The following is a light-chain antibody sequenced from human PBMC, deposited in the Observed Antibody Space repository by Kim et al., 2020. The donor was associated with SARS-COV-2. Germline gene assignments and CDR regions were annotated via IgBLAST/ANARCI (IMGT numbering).Light chain of an antibody. J-gene: IGKJ3*01. CDR2: AAS. CDR3: QHLNSYPLT. CDR1: QGISIA. Sequence: PFVGDRVTISFRTSQGISIALACYQQKPRKDPKFLIYAASTLQRVVPPRCSASGSGTDITLTISSLQPQIFSTYYCQHLNSYPLTFVPGTTMDIK. V-gene: IGKV1-9*01.